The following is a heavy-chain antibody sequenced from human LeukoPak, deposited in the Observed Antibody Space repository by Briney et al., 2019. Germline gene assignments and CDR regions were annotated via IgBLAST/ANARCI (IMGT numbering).Heavy chain of an antibody. CDR1: GYTFTGYY. Sequence: ASVKVSCKASGYTFTGYYMHWVRQAPGQGLEWMGWINPNSGGTNYAQKFQGRVTMTRDTSISTAYMELSRLRSDDTAVYYCARVVGGRGPITIFGVVIVDAFDIWGQGTMVTVSS. V-gene: IGHV1-2*02. CDR2: INPNSGGT. CDR3: ARVVGGRGPITIFGVVIVDAFDI. D-gene: IGHD3-3*01. J-gene: IGHJ3*02.